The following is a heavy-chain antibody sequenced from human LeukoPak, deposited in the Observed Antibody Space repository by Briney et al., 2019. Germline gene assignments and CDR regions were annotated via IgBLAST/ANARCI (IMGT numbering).Heavy chain of an antibody. V-gene: IGHV3-64*01. CDR3: ARDLTGTGDY. J-gene: IGHJ4*02. CDR2: ITSDGGIT. CDR1: GFTFSAYA. Sequence: GGSLRLSCAASGFTFSAYAMHWVRQAPGKGLEYVSSITSDGGITYYANSVKGRFTIPRDNSRNTLYLQMGSLRAEDMAVYYCARDLTGTGDYWGQGTLVTVSS. D-gene: IGHD1-20*01.